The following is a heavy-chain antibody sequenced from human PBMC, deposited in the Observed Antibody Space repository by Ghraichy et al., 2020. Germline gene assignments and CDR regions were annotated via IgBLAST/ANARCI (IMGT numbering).Heavy chain of an antibody. D-gene: IGHD3-10*01. CDR2: IHFRGTT. CDR1: GGSINSGGYY. J-gene: IGHJ4*02. V-gene: IGHV4-31*03. CDR3: ARDSGFGELDY. Sequence: SETLSLTCTVSGGSINSGGYYWSWIRQHPGKGLEWIGYIHFRGTTYYNSSLKSRVAISLDTSKNQFSLKMSSLTAADTAVYFCARDSGFGELDYWGQGTLVTVSS.